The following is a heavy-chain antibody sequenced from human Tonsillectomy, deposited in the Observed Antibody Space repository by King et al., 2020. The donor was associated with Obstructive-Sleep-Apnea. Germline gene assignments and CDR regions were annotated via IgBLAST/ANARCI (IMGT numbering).Heavy chain of an antibody. D-gene: IGHD2-2*01. Sequence: QVQLQQWGAGLLKPSETLSLTCAVYGGSFSGYYWSWIRQPPGKGLEWIGEINHSGSTNYNPSLKSRVTISVDTSKNQFSLKLSSVTAADTAVYYWARAKGYCSSTSCYPREFDPWGQGTLVTVSS. J-gene: IGHJ5*02. CDR1: GGSFSGYY. CDR3: ARAKGYCSSTSCYPREFDP. V-gene: IGHV4-34*01. CDR2: INHSGST.